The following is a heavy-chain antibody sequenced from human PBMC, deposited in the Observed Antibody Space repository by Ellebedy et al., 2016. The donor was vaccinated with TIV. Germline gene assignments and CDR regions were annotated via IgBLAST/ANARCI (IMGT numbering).Heavy chain of an antibody. V-gene: IGHV3-23*01. D-gene: IGHD5-18*01. Sequence: GESLKISCAASGFTFSSYAMSWVRQAPGKGLEWVSAISGSGGSTYYADSVKGRFTISRDNSKNTLYLQMNSLRAEDTAVYYCAKDRDTAMVQPTYYYYGMDVWGQGTTVTVSS. CDR1: GFTFSSYA. J-gene: IGHJ6*02. CDR2: ISGSGGST. CDR3: AKDRDTAMVQPTYYYYGMDV.